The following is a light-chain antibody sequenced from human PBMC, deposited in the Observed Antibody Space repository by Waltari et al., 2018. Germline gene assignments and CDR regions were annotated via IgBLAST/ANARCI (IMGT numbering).Light chain of an antibody. CDR1: SSTTGSNS. V-gene: IGLV1-44*01. CDR3: AAWDDSLNGVV. J-gene: IGLJ2*01. CDR2: GNY. Sequence: QSVLTQPPSASGTPGQRVTTPCSGVSSTTGSNSVNCYQQLPGTAPKLLIYGNYQRPSGVPDRVSGSKSGTSASLAISGLQSEDEADYYCAAWDDSLNGVVFGGGTKLTV.